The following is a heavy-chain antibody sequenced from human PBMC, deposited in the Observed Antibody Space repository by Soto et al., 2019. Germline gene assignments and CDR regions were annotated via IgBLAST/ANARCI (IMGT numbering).Heavy chain of an antibody. V-gene: IGHV4-61*01. CDR3: AREGDSDFDS. J-gene: IGHJ4*02. CDR1: GGSVSSGSNY. D-gene: IGHD3-16*01. CDR2: IYSRGNT. Sequence: SETLSLTCTVSGGSVSSGSNYWSWIRQPPGKAQEWVGYIYSRGNTNYNHSLKNRVTISLDTSKNQFSLNLSSVTAADTAVYYCAREGDSDFDSWGQGTLVTVS.